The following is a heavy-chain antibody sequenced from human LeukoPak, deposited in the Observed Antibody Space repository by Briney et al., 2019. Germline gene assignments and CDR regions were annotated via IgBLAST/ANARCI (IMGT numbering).Heavy chain of an antibody. CDR2: TYYRSTWYN. Sequence: SQTLSLTCAISGDIVSSNSVTWNWIRQSPSRGLEWLGRTYYRSTWYNDYAVSVRGRITVNPDTSKNQFSLHLNSVTPEDTAVYCCARRLTQYDCFDPWGQGILVTVSS. CDR3: ARRLTQYDCFDP. CDR1: GDIVSSNSVT. V-gene: IGHV6-1*01. D-gene: IGHD2-2*01. J-gene: IGHJ5*02.